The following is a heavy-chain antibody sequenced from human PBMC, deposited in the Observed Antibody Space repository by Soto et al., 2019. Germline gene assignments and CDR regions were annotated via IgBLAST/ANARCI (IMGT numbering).Heavy chain of an antibody. CDR2: ISSSGTPI. CDR1: GVTFGDYC. CDR3: AKIKSPREPWFAP. V-gene: IGHV3-11*01. J-gene: IGHJ5*02. Sequence: LRLSCRVSGVTFGDYCMCWIRKAPGKGLEWVSYISSSGTPIYYADSVKGRFTISRDNAENSLFLQMNSLRAEDTAVYYCAKIKSPREPWFAPWGKGTLVTVSS.